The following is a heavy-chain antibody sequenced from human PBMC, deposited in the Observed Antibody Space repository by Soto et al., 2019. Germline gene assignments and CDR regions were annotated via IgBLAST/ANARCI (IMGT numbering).Heavy chain of an antibody. CDR1: GFTFTGYA. D-gene: IGHD1-20*01. J-gene: IGHJ4*02. CDR2: ISSRGGRT. V-gene: IGHV3-23*01. Sequence: EVQLLESGGGLVQPGWSLRLSCVGSGFTFTGYAMNWVRQAPGKGLEWVSAISSRGGRTFYADYVKGRFTISRDNSKNTLYLQINSLRVEDTAVYDCAKSRGYKLNDLKYWGKGTLVTVSS. CDR3: AKSRGYKLNDLKY.